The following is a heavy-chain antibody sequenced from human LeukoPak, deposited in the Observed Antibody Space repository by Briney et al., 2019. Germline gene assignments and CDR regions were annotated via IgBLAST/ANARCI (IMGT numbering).Heavy chain of an antibody. J-gene: IGHJ4*02. Sequence: GGSLRLSCAASGFTFSIYAMSWVRQAPGKGLEWVSAISGSGGTAYYADSVKGRFTISRDNSKNTLYLQMNSLRAGDTAVYYCARGVEMATMPPFDCWGQGTLVTVSS. CDR1: GFTFSIYA. D-gene: IGHD5-24*01. CDR2: ISGSGGTA. V-gene: IGHV3-23*01. CDR3: ARGVEMATMPPFDC.